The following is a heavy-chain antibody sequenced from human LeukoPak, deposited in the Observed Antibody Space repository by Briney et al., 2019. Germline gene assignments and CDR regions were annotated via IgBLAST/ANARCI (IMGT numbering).Heavy chain of an antibody. CDR3: ARLGRYSSGWAFDY. J-gene: IGHJ4*02. CDR2: INHSGST. V-gene: IGHV4-34*01. CDR1: GGSFSGYY. D-gene: IGHD6-19*01. Sequence: SETLSLTCAVYGGSFSGYYWSWIRQPPGKGLEWIGEINHSGSTNYNPSLKSRVTISVDTSKNQFSMKLSSVTAADTAVYYYARLGRYSSGWAFDYWGQGTLVTVSS.